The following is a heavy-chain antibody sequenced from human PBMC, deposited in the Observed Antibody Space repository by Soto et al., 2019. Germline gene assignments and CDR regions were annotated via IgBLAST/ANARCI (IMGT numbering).Heavy chain of an antibody. CDR1: GYTFTSYA. CDR3: ARTVGYYSGMDV. D-gene: IGHD4-17*01. J-gene: IGHJ6*02. CDR2: INAGNGNT. V-gene: IGHV1-3*01. Sequence: QVQLVQSGAEVKKPGASVKVSCKASGYTFTSYAMHWVRQAPGQRLEWMGWINAGNGNTKYSQKFQGRVTITRDTSASTAYMALSSLRSEDTAVYYCARTVGYYSGMDVWGQGTTVTVSS.